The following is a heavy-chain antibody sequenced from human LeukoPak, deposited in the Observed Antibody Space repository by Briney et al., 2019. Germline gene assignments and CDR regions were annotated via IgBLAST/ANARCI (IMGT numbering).Heavy chain of an antibody. Sequence: SETLSLTCTVSGGSISSSSYYWGWIRQPPGKGLEWIGSIYYSGSTNYNPSLKSRVTISVDTSKNQFSLKLSSVTAADTAVYYCARGTYYYYYMDVWGKGTTVTVSS. CDR2: IYYSGST. CDR1: GGSISSSSYY. V-gene: IGHV4-39*07. CDR3: ARGTYYYYYMDV. J-gene: IGHJ6*03.